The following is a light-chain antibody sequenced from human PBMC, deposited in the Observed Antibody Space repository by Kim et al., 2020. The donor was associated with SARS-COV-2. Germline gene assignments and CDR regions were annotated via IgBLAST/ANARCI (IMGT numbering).Light chain of an antibody. CDR1: SGHSSYA. Sequence: PVKLTCTLSSGHSSYAIAWHQQQPEKGPRYLMKLNSDGSHSKGDGIPDRFSGSSSGAERYLTISSLQSEDEADYYCQTWGTGIGVFGGGTQLTVL. V-gene: IGLV4-69*01. CDR3: QTWGTGIGV. J-gene: IGLJ3*02. CDR2: LNSDGSH.